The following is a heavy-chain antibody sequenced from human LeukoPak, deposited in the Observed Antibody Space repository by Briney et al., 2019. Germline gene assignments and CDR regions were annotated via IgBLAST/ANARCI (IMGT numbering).Heavy chain of an antibody. CDR2: IRYDGSNK. CDR3: ARGSYYYDSSGYYYGGHYFDY. D-gene: IGHD3-22*01. J-gene: IGHJ4*02. CDR1: GFTFSSYG. V-gene: IGHV3-30*02. Sequence: GGSLRLSCAASGFTFSSYGMHWVRQAPGKGLEWVAFIRYDGSNKYHADSVKGRFTISRDNSKNTLYLQMNSLRAEDTAVYYCARGSYYYDSSGYYYGGHYFDYWGQGTLVTVSS.